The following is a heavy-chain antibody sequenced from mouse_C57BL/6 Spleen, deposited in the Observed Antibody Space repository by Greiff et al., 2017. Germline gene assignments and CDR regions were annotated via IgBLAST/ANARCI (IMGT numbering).Heavy chain of an antibody. CDR1: GYTFTSYW. Sequence: QVHVKQPGAELVKPGASVKLSCKASGYTFTSYWMHWVKQRPGQGLEWIGMIHPNSGSTNYNEKFKSKATLTVDKSSSTAYMQLSSLTSEDSAVYYCARKGNYYGSKDYFDYWGQGTTLTVSS. V-gene: IGHV1-64*01. CDR2: IHPNSGST. D-gene: IGHD1-1*01. J-gene: IGHJ2*01. CDR3: ARKGNYYGSKDYFDY.